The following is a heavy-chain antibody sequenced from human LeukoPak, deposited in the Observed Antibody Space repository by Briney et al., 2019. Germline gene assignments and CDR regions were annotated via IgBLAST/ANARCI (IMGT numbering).Heavy chain of an antibody. CDR1: GFTFRNYA. J-gene: IGHJ6*02. CDR2: ILYDGSNK. Sequence: HPGRSLRLSCAASGFTFRNYAMHWVRQAPGKGLEWVAFILYDGSNKNYADSVKGRITISRDNSKNTLYLQMNSLRAEDTAVYYCAREYSSGWNDYYYYGLDVWGQGTTVTVSS. CDR3: AREYSSGWNDYYYYGLDV. D-gene: IGHD6-19*01. V-gene: IGHV3-30-3*01.